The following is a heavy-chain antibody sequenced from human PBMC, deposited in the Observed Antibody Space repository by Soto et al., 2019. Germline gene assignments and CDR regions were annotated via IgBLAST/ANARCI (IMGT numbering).Heavy chain of an antibody. Sequence: QVQLVESGGGVVQPGRSLRLSCAASGFTFSSYGMHWVRQAPGKGLEWVAVMWDDGSNKYYADSVKGRFTISRDNSKNTLYLQMNSLRAEDTAVYYCARDLELVPAGVYYYGMDVWGQGTTVTVSS. CDR3: ARDLELVPAGVYYYGMDV. J-gene: IGHJ6*02. CDR1: GFTFSSYG. V-gene: IGHV3-33*01. CDR2: MWDDGSNK. D-gene: IGHD2-2*01.